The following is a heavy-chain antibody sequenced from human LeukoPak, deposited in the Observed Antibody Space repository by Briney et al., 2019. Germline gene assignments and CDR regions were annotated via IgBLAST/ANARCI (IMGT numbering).Heavy chain of an antibody. J-gene: IGHJ5*02. CDR2: ISAYNGNT. V-gene: IGHV1-18*01. CDR3: AKGLLSLDSSGSHL. CDR1: GYTFTSYG. D-gene: IGHD3-22*01. Sequence: GASVKVSCKASGYTFTSYGISWVRQAPGQGLEWMGWISAYNGNTNYAQKLQGRVTMTTDTSTSTAYMELRSLRSDDTAVYYCAKGLLSLDSSGSHLWGQGTLVTVSS.